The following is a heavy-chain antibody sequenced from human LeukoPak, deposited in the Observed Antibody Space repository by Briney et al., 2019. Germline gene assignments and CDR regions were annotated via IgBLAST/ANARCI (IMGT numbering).Heavy chain of an antibody. CDR2: IKSDGSST. CDR1: GFTFSNYW. V-gene: IGHV3-74*01. D-gene: IGHD6-19*01. J-gene: IGHJ3*02. CDR3: ARLGAVAGAFDI. Sequence: SGGSLRLSCAASGFTFSNYWMHWVRQGPGKGLVWVSRIKSDGSSTTCADSVKGRFTISRDNAKNTLYLQMNSLRAEDTAVYYCARLGAVAGAFDIWGQGTMVTVSS.